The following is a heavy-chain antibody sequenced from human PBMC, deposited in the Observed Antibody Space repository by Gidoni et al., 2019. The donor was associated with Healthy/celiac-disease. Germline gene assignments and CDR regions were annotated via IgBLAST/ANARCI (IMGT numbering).Heavy chain of an antibody. CDR1: GLTFGSYA. Sequence: EVQLLESGGGLVQPGGSLRLSCAASGLTFGSYAMRWVRQAPGKGVEWVSAISGSGGSTYYADSVKGRFTISRDNSKNTLYLQMNSLRAEDTAVYYCAKDPSEDVEWLFGYNWFDPWGQGTLVTVSS. J-gene: IGHJ5*02. CDR2: ISGSGGST. CDR3: AKDPSEDVEWLFGYNWFDP. D-gene: IGHD3-3*01. V-gene: IGHV3-23*01.